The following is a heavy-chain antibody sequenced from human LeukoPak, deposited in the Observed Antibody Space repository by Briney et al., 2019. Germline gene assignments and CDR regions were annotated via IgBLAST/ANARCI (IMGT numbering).Heavy chain of an antibody. CDR1: GYTFSSYA. J-gene: IGHJ5*02. Sequence: AGSLRLSCADSGYTFSSYAMHWVRQAPGKGLEWVAVISYDGSNQYYADSVKGRFTISRDNSKNTLYLQMNSLRAEDTAVYYCARGTYGDYPYLNWFDPWGQGTLVTVSS. CDR3: ARGTYGDYPYLNWFDP. D-gene: IGHD4-17*01. CDR2: ISYDGSNQ. V-gene: IGHV3-30-3*01.